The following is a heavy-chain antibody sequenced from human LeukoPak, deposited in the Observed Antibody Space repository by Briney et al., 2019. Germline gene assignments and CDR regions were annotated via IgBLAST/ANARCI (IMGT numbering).Heavy chain of an antibody. J-gene: IGHJ4*02. CDR1: GFTFNKYA. CDR2: ISYDGNST. D-gene: IGHD1-14*01. CDR3: ARGKTATTSLNY. V-gene: IGHV3-30-3*01. Sequence: GKSLRLSCAASGFTFNKYAIHRVHQAPGKGLEWVSVISYDGNSTYYADSVRGRFTISRDNSKNSLYLQVNSLRPEDTAVYYCARGKTATTSLNYWGQGTLVTVSS.